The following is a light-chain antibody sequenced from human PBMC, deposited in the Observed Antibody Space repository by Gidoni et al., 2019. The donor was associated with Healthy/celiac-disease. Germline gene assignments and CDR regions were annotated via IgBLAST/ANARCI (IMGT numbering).Light chain of an antibody. CDR2: AAS. CDR1: QRISSY. CDR3: QQSYSTPMCS. J-gene: IGKJ2*04. Sequence: DIQMTQSPSSLSASVGDRVTITCRASQRISSYLNWYQQKPGKAPKLLIYAASSLQSGVPSRFSGSGSGTDFTLTISSLQPEDFATYDCQQSYSTPMCSFGQGTKLEIK. V-gene: IGKV1-39*01.